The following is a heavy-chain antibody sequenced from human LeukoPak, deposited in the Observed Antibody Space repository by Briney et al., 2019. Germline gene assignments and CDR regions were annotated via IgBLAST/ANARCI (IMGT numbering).Heavy chain of an antibody. D-gene: IGHD2-21*02. J-gene: IGHJ1*01. CDR1: GFTFSSYS. Sequence: GGSLRLSCAASGFTFSSYSMNWVRQATGKGLEWVSSISSSSSYIYYADSVKGRFTISRDNAKNSLYLQMNSLRAEDTAVYYCAGELHAYCGGDCYSGYFQHWGQGTLVTVSS. V-gene: IGHV3-21*01. CDR2: ISSSSSYI. CDR3: AGELHAYCGGDCYSGYFQH.